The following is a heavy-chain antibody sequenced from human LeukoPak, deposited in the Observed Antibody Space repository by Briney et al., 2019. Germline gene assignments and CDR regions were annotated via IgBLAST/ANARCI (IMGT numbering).Heavy chain of an antibody. J-gene: IGHJ4*02. V-gene: IGHV4-59*01. CDR1: GGSISSYY. Sequence: SETLSHTCTVSGGSISSYYWSWIRQPPGKGLEWIGYIFYSGGTNYNPSLKSRVTISVDTSKNQFSLKLSSVTAADTAVYYCARDPYGLYPILWGQGTLVTVSS. CDR2: IFYSGGT. D-gene: IGHD3-10*01. CDR3: ARDPYGLYPIL.